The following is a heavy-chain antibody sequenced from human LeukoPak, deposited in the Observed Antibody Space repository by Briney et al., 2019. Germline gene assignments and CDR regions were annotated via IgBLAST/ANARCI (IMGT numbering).Heavy chain of an antibody. D-gene: IGHD1-1*01. V-gene: IGHV3-30*04. Sequence: GGSLRLSCVASGFIFSNYVMYWVRQAPGKGLEWVASISYDGSNKYYGDSVKGRFTISRDNSKNTLYLQMNSLRGEDTAVYYCARDGSESDAFEIWGQGTLVTVSS. CDR1: GFIFSNYV. CDR3: ARDGSESDAFEI. J-gene: IGHJ3*02. CDR2: ISYDGSNK.